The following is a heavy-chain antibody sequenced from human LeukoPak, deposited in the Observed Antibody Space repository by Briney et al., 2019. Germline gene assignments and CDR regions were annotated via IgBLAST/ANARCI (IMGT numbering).Heavy chain of an antibody. CDR1: GGSISSYY. CDR2: IYTSGST. J-gene: IGHJ6*03. V-gene: IGHV4-4*07. D-gene: IGHD6-6*01. CDR3: ARGGSSSAYYYYYMDV. Sequence: SETPSLTCTVSGGSISSYYWSWIRQPAGKGLEWIGRIYTSGSTNYNPSLKSRVTMSVDTSKNQFSLKLSSVTAADTAVYYCARGGSSSAYYYYYMDVWGKGTTVTVSS.